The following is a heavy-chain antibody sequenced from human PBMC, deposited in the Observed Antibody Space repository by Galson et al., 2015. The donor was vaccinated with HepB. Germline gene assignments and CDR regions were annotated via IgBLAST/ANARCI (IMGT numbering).Heavy chain of an antibody. CDR2: ISSSGSTI. CDR3: ARPNSSSWSPWYYYGMDV. J-gene: IGHJ6*02. CDR1: GFTFSDYY. Sequence: SLRLSCAASGFTFSDYYMSWIRQAPGKGLEWVSYISSSGSTIYYADSVKGRFTISRDNAKNSLYLQMNSLRAEDTAVYYCARPNSSSWSPWYYYGMDVWGQGTTVTVSS. D-gene: IGHD6-13*01. V-gene: IGHV3-11*01.